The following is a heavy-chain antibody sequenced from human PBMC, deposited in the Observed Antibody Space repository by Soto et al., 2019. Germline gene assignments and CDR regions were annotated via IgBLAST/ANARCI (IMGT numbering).Heavy chain of an antibody. CDR1: GFTVRSYA. CDR3: AKDASSGITSFDS. CDR2: VSGSAGST. D-gene: IGHD3-3*01. V-gene: IGHV3-23*01. J-gene: IGHJ2*01. Sequence: EVQLLESGGGLVQPGGSQRLSCAASGFTVRSYAMSWVRQAPGKGLEWVSVVSGSAGSTYYADSVKGRFTISRDNSKNTLYLQMNSLRAEDTAVYYCAKDASSGITSFDSWGRGTVVTVSS.